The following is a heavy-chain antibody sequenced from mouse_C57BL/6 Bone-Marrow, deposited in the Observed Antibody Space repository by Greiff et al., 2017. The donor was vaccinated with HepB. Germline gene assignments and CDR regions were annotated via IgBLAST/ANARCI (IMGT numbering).Heavy chain of an antibody. CDR3: ARERGYDYDEEAGWFAY. V-gene: IGHV1-55*01. D-gene: IGHD2-4*01. J-gene: IGHJ3*01. CDR2: IYPGSGST. CDR1: GYTFTSYW. Sequence: QVQLQQPGAELVKPGASVKMSCKASGYTFTSYWITWVKQRPGQGLEWIGDIYPGSGSTNYNEKFKSKATLTVDTSSSTAYMQLSSLTSEDSAVYYCARERGYDYDEEAGWFAYWGQGTLVTVSA.